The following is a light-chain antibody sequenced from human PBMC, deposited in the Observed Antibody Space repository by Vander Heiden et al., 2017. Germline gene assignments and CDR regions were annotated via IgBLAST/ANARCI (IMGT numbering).Light chain of an antibody. CDR3: QSYDSSLSGSGV. V-gene: IGLV1-40*01. J-gene: IGLJ2*01. CDR2: GNS. Sequence: QSVLTQPPSVSGAPGQRVTISSTGSSSNIGAGYDVHWYQHLPGTAPKLLIYGNSNRPSGVPDRFSGSKSGTSASLAITGLQAEDEADYYCQSYDSSLSGSGVFGGGTKLTVL. CDR1: SSNIGAGYD.